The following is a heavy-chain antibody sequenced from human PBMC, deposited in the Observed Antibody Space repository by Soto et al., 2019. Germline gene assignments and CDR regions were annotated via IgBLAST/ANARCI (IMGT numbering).Heavy chain of an antibody. D-gene: IGHD2-8*02. V-gene: IGHV4-4*07. CDR3: ARGMTPPGAPAWYSFVS. CDR2: FSLSGTT. J-gene: IGHJ4*02. Sequence: QVQLQESGPGLMKPSETLSLTCTVSGSSITSSSCWSWIRQPAGKGLEWIGRFSLSGTTNYNPSLRSRVTMSADVSQNQFSLRLTAVTAADTALYYCARGMTPPGAPAWYSFVSGGQGTLVTVSS. CDR1: GSSITSSS.